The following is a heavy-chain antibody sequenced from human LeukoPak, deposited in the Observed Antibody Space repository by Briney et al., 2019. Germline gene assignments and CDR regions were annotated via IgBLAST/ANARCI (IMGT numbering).Heavy chain of an antibody. CDR1: GGSISSSNW. Sequence: TSETLSLTCAVSGGSISSSNWWSWVRQPPGKGLEWIGEIYHSGSTNYNPSLKSRVTISVDTSKNQFSLKLSSVTAADTAVYYCARFYIRLAAFDIWGQGTMVTVSS. CDR2: IYHSGST. D-gene: IGHD3-16*01. CDR3: ARFYIRLAAFDI. V-gene: IGHV4-4*02. J-gene: IGHJ3*02.